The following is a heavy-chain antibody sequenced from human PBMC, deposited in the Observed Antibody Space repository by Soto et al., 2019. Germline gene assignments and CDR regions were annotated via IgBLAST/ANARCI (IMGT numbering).Heavy chain of an antibody. J-gene: IGHJ4*02. V-gene: IGHV1-69*01. CDR1: GGTFSSYA. CDR3: ARGRYYDFWSGYSGYYFDY. Sequence: QVQLVQSGAEVKKPGSSVKVSCKASGGTFSSYAISWVRQAPGQGLEWMGGIIPIFGTANYAQKCQGRVTITADESTSTAYMELSSLRSEDTAVYYCARGRYYDFWSGYSGYYFDYWGQGTLVTVSS. CDR2: IIPIFGTA. D-gene: IGHD3-3*01.